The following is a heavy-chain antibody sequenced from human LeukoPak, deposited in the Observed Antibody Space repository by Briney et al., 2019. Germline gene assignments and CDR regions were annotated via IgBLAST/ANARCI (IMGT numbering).Heavy chain of an antibody. Sequence: AISGSGGRTYYADSVKGRFTISRDNSKNTLYLQMNSLRAEDTAVYYCAKDREDIVVVPAAGGGYYYYYYGMDVWGQGTTVTVSS. J-gene: IGHJ6*02. V-gene: IGHV3-23*01. CDR3: AKDREDIVVVPAAGGGYYYYYYGMDV. D-gene: IGHD2-2*01. CDR2: ISGSGGRT.